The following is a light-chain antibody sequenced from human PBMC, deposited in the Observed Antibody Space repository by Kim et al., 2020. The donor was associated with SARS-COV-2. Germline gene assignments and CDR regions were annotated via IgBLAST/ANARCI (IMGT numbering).Light chain of an antibody. J-gene: IGKJ5*01. Sequence: EIVMTQSPATLSVSPGERATLSCRASQSVSSDLAWYQQKPGLAPRLLIYGASTRATGVPARFSGSGSGTDFTLTISSLQSEDFAVYYCQQYNNWPPITFGQGTRLEIK. CDR3: QQYNNWPPIT. CDR2: GAS. CDR1: QSVSSD. V-gene: IGKV3-15*01.